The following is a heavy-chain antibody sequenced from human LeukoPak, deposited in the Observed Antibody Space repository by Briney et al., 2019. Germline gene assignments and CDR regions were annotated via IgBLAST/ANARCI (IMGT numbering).Heavy chain of an antibody. CDR2: IKHDGSDK. CDR3: ARTGTHFDY. J-gene: IGHJ4*02. Sequence: GGSLRLSCAASGFTFSSYWMTWVRQAPGKGLEWVANIKHDGSDKYYVDSVKGRFAISRDNANDSLYLRMNSLRAEDTAVHYCARTGTHFDYWGQGSLVTVSS. CDR1: GFTFSSYW. V-gene: IGHV3-7*04. D-gene: IGHD3-10*01.